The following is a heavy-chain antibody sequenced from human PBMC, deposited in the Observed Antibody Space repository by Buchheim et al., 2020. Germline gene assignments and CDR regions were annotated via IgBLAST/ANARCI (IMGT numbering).Heavy chain of an antibody. CDR1: GYTFVNFD. Sequence: QVQLVQSGAEVKKPGASVRVSCMTSGYTFVNFDIIWVRQATGQGLEWMGWMNPDSGDTVYPLKFQGRGTMTKNTTISTVYMELNSLRSEDTAVYYCTRGQSACDPHRGFDPWGQGTL. CDR2: MNPDSGDT. D-gene: IGHD3-10*01. V-gene: IGHV1-8*01. J-gene: IGHJ5*02. CDR3: TRGQSACDPHRGFDP.